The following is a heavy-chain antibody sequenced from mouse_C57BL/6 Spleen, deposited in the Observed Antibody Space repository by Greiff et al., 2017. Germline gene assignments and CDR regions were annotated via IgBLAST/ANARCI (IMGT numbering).Heavy chain of an antibody. CDR2: IYPGDGDT. Sequence: VQLQESGPELVKPGASVKISCKASGYAFSSSWMNWVKQRPGKGLEWIGRIYPGDGDTNYNGKFKGKATLTADKSSSTAYMQLSSLTSEDSAVYFCAKGPDYDGSSHFDYWGQGTTLTVSS. V-gene: IGHV1-82*01. CDR1: GYAFSSSW. J-gene: IGHJ2*01. D-gene: IGHD1-1*01. CDR3: AKGPDYDGSSHFDY.